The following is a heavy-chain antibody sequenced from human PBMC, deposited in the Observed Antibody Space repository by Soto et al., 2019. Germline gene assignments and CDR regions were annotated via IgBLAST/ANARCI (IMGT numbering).Heavy chain of an antibody. CDR1: GYTFSGFY. Sequence: ASVKVSCKASGYTFSGFYMHWARQAPGQGLEWMGWINPNSGGTKSAEKFQGRVTMTRDTSISTAYMELSRLTSDDTAVYYCASAAVTGTAGLDFWGQGTQVTVSS. D-gene: IGHD6-19*01. V-gene: IGHV1-2*02. CDR3: ASAAVTGTAGLDF. CDR2: INPNSGGT. J-gene: IGHJ4*02.